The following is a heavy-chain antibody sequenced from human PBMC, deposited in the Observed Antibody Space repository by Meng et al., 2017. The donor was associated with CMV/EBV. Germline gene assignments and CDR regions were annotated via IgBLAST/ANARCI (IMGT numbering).Heavy chain of an antibody. CDR3: ARDGAARPSYYYYGMDV. CDR2: INHSGST. J-gene: IGHJ6*02. D-gene: IGHD6-6*01. Sequence: GSLRLSCAVYGGSFSGYYWSWIRQPPGKGLEWIGEINHSGSTNYNPSLKSRVTISVDTSKNQFSLKLSSVTAADTAVYYCARDGAARPSYYYYGMDVWGQGTTVTVSS. CDR1: GGSFSGYY. V-gene: IGHV4-34*01.